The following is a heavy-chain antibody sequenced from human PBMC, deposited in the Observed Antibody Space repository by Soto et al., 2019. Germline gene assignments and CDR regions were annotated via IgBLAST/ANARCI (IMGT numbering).Heavy chain of an antibody. Sequence: GGSLRLSCAASGFTFSSYAMHWVRQAPGKGLEWVAVISYDGSNKYYADSVKGRFTISRDNSKNTLYLQMNSLRAEDTAVYYCARGSGLRYFDWLWDRLNYFDYWGQGTLVTVSS. J-gene: IGHJ4*02. CDR3: ARGSGLRYFDWLWDRLNYFDY. CDR1: GFTFSSYA. D-gene: IGHD3-9*01. V-gene: IGHV3-30-3*01. CDR2: ISYDGSNK.